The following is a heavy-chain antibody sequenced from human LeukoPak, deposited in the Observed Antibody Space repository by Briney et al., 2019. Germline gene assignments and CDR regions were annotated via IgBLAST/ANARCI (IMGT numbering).Heavy chain of an antibody. D-gene: IGHD1-26*01. CDR1: GYTFTSYG. V-gene: IGHV1-18*01. Sequence: ASVKVSCKASGYTFTSYGISWVRQAPGQGLEWMGWISAYNGNTNYAQKLQGRVTMTTDTSTSTAYMELRSLRSDDTAVYYCARDHTSGSYHPGYFQHWGQGTLVTVSS. CDR2: ISAYNGNT. CDR3: ARDHTSGSYHPGYFQH. J-gene: IGHJ1*01.